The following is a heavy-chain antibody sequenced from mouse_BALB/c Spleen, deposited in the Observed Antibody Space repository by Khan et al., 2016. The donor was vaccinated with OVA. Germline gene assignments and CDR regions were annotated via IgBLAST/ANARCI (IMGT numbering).Heavy chain of an antibody. CDR2: IGYSGST. D-gene: IGHD1-1*01. CDR3: ASGRLVLRYPDYFDY. Sequence: EVQLQESGPGLLKPSQSLSLTCTVTGYSITSDYAWNWIRQFPGNKLEWVAYIGYSGSTTYNPSLRSRISITRDTSKNQFFLQLNSVTTEDTATYYCASGRLVLRYPDYFDYWGQGTTLTVSS. CDR1: GYSITSDYA. V-gene: IGHV3-2*02. J-gene: IGHJ2*01.